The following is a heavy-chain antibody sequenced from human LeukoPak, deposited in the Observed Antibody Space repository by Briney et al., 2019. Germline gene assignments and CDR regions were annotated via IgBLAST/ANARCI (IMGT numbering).Heavy chain of an antibody. V-gene: IGHV3-23*01. CDR3: ARAQGRQYYDILTGYYKTLSHFDY. Sequence: GGTLRLSCAASGFTFSSYGMSWVRQAPGKGLEWVSAISGSGGSTYYADSVKGRFTISRDNSKNTLYLQMNSLRAEDTAVYYCARAQGRQYYDILTGYYKTLSHFDYWGQGTLVTVSS. D-gene: IGHD3-9*01. J-gene: IGHJ4*02. CDR2: ISGSGGST. CDR1: GFTFSSYG.